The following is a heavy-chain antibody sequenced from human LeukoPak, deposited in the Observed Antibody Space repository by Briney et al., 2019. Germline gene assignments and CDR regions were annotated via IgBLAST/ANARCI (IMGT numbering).Heavy chain of an antibody. D-gene: IGHD5-18*01. CDR2: LYPGDSDT. V-gene: IGHV5-51*01. Sequence: GESLKISCKGSGYSFTSYWIGWVRQMPGKGLEWMGILYPGDSDTRYSPSFQGQVTISADKSISTSYLQWSSLKASDTAMYYCARVILRGYSFDAYWGQGTLVPVSS. J-gene: IGHJ4*02. CDR1: GYSFTSYW. CDR3: ARVILRGYSFDAY.